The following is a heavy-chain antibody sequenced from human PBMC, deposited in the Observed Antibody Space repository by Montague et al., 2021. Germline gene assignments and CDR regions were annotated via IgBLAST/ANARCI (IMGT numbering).Heavy chain of an antibody. CDR2: ISTDGSST. J-gene: IGHJ4*02. D-gene: IGHD3-10*01. CDR1: LFPFSRSW. Sequence: SLRLSCASSLFPFSRSWLPWVRQAPGKGLVWVSCISTDGSSTTYADSVKGRFTTSRDNAKNMLYLQMNSLRAEDTAVYYCTFYKFRETPRGFDYWGQGTLVTVSA. CDR3: TFYKFRETPRGFDY. V-gene: IGHV3-74*01.